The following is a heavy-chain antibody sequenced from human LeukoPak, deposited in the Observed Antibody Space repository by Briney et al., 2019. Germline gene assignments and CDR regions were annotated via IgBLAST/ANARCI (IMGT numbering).Heavy chain of an antibody. J-gene: IGHJ6*03. V-gene: IGHV3-13*01. CDR1: EFTFSSFD. CDR3: ARGPPRGKYYYMDV. CDR2: IGTASDT. D-gene: IGHD1-1*01. Sequence: GGSLGLSCAASEFTFSSFDMHWVCQPTGQGLEWVSTIGTASDTYYPGSVEGRFTLSRDNAKNSLYLQMNSLTAGDTAVYYCARGPPRGKYYYMDVWGKGTTVTVSS.